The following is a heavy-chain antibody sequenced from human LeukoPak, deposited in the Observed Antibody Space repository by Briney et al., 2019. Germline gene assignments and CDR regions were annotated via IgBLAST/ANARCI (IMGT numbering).Heavy chain of an antibody. Sequence: GGSLRLSCAASRFTFSNYSMNWVRQAPGKGLEWVSSISSFSRYIYYADSVKGRFTISRDNAKNSLYLQMNSLRAEDTAVYYCTRDAGYALAGSSSIDAFDIWGQGTMVTVSS. J-gene: IGHJ3*02. CDR2: ISSFSRYI. CDR1: RFTFSNYS. V-gene: IGHV3-21*01. CDR3: TRDAGYALAGSSSIDAFDI. D-gene: IGHD1-1*01.